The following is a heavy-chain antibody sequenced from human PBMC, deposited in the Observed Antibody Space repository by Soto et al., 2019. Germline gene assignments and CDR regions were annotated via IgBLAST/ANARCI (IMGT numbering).Heavy chain of an antibody. D-gene: IGHD3-16*02. V-gene: IGHV1-46*03. CDR3: AFQSDLGELSPYFDY. J-gene: IGHJ4*02. CDR1: GYTFTSYY. Sequence: ASVKVSCKASGYTFTSYYMHWVRQAPGQGLEWMGIINPSGGSTSYAQKFQGRVTMTRDTSTSTVYMELSSLRSEDTAVYYCAFQSDLGELSPYFDYWGQGTLVTVSS. CDR2: INPSGGST.